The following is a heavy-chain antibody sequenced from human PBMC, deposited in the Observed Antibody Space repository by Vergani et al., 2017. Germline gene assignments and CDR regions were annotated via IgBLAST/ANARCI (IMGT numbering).Heavy chain of an antibody. Sequence: QVQLVESGGGLVKPGGSLRLSCAASGFTFRDYYMSWIRQAPGKGLEWVSYISSSSSYTNYADSVKGRFTISRDNAKNSLYLQMNSLRAEDTAVYYCARQGVPAAMGDAFDIWGQGTMVTVSS. D-gene: IGHD2-2*01. CDR1: GFTFRDYY. J-gene: IGHJ3*02. CDR3: ARQGVPAAMGDAFDI. CDR2: ISSSSSYT. V-gene: IGHV3-11*05.